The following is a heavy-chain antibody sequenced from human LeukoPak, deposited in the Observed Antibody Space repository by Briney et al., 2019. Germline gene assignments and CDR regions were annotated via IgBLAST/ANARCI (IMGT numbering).Heavy chain of an antibody. CDR2: IRSKANSYAT. J-gene: IGHJ6*02. D-gene: IGHD6-19*01. Sequence: HSGGSLRLSCAASGFTFSGSAMHWVRQASGKGLEWVGRIRSKANSYATAYAASVKGRFTISRDDSKNTAYLQMNSLKTEDTAVYYCTKSPHSSGWCVDGMDVWGQGTTVTVSS. CDR3: TKSPHSSGWCVDGMDV. CDR1: GFTFSGSA. V-gene: IGHV3-73*01.